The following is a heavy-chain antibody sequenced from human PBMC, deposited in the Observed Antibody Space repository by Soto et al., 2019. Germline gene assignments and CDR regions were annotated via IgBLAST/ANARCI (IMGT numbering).Heavy chain of an antibody. CDR1: GGTFSSYT. J-gene: IGHJ6*02. V-gene: IGHV1-69*08. Sequence: QVQLVQSGAEVKKPGSSVKVSCKASGGTFSSYTISWVRQAPGQGLEWMGRIIPIIGIANYAQKFQGRVTITADKSTSTAYMELSSLRSEDTAVYYCARDGNSGTDRNYYGMDVWGQGTTVTVSS. CDR3: ARDGNSGTDRNYYGMDV. D-gene: IGHD1-26*01. CDR2: IIPIIGIA.